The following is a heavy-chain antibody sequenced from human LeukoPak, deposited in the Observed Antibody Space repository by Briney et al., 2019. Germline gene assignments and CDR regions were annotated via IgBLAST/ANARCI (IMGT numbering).Heavy chain of an antibody. CDR3: ARVLRYCSGGSCSPIDY. V-gene: IGHV4-34*01. J-gene: IGHJ4*02. D-gene: IGHD2-15*01. Sequence: PSETLSLTCAVYGGSLSGYYWSWIRQPPGKGLEWIGEINHSGSTNYNPSLKSRVTISVDTSKNQFSLKLSSVTAADTAVYYCARVLRYCSGGSCSPIDYWGQGTLVTVSS. CDR1: GGSLSGYY. CDR2: INHSGST.